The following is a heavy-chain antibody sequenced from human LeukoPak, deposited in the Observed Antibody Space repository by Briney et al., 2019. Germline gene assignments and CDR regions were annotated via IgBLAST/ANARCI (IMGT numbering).Heavy chain of an antibody. J-gene: IGHJ5*02. CDR3: ARGSSGGFGP. CDR2: ISYDGSNK. V-gene: IGHV3-30*01. CDR1: GFTFSSYA. Sequence: GRSLRLSCAASGFTFSSYAMHWVRQAPGKGLEWVAVISYDGSNKYYADSVKGRFTISRDNSKNTLYLQMNSLRAEDTAVYYCARGSSGGFGPWGQGTLVTVSS.